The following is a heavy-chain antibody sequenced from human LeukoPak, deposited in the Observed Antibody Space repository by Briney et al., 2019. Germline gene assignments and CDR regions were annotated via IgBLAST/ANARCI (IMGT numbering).Heavy chain of an antibody. Sequence: PSETLSLTCAVYGGSFSGYYWSWIRQPPGKGLEWIGEINHSGSTNYNPSLKSRVTISVDTSKNQFSLKLSSVTAADTAVYYCARESGYYDFWSGYFGWFDPWGQGTLVTVSS. J-gene: IGHJ5*02. D-gene: IGHD3-3*01. CDR3: ARESGYYDFWSGYFGWFDP. V-gene: IGHV4-34*01. CDR2: INHSGST. CDR1: GGSFSGYY.